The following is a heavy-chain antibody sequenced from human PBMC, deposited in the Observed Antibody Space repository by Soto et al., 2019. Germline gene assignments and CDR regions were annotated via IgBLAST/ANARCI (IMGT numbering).Heavy chain of an antibody. CDR1: GSPLTKRGVG. Sequence: ACTFPGSPLTKRGVGVGWIRQSPGKALEWLALIYCNDEKRYSPSLKSRLTITNDTSRNQVGLTMTNMDPVDTATYCSARNLRWLAGFD. CDR3: ARNLRWLAGFD. J-gene: IGHJ4*01. D-gene: IGHD6-19*01. V-gene: IGHV2-5*01. CDR2: IYCNDEK.